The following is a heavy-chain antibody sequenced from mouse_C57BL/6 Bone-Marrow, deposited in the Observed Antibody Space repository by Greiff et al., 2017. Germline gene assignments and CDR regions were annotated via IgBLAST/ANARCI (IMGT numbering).Heavy chain of an antibody. V-gene: IGHV5-6*01. CDR1: GFTFSSYG. CDR2: ISSGGSYT. CDR3: ARELALDY. D-gene: IGHD3-1*01. Sequence: EVMLVEPGGDLVKPGGSLKLSCAASGFTFSSYGMSWVRQTPDKRLEWVATISSGGSYTYYPDSVKGRFTISRDNAKNTLYLQMSSLKSEDTAMYYCARELALDYWGQGTTLTVSS. J-gene: IGHJ2*01.